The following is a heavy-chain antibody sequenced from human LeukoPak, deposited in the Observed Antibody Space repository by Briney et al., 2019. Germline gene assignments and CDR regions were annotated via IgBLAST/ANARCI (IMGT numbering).Heavy chain of an antibody. CDR2: INHRGST. V-gene: IGHV4-34*01. CDR3: ARGSSGSPIGWFDP. Sequence: SETLSLTCAVYGGSFSGYYWSWIRQPPGKGLEWIGEINHRGSTNYNPSLKSRVTISVDTSKNQFSLKLSSVTAADTAVYYCARGSSGSPIGWFDPWGQGTLVTVSS. CDR1: GGSFSGYY. D-gene: IGHD3-10*01. J-gene: IGHJ5*02.